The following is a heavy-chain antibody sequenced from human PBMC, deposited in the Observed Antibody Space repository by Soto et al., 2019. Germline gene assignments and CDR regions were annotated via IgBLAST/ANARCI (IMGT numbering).Heavy chain of an antibody. J-gene: IGHJ4*02. CDR2: ISSSGSTI. Sequence: GGSLRLSCAASGSTFSSYEMNWVRQAPGKGLEWVSYISSSGSTIYYADSVKGRFTISRDNAKNSLYLQMNSLRAEDTAVYYCARGLGGGYDRPLDYWGQGTLVTVSS. V-gene: IGHV3-48*03. D-gene: IGHD5-12*01. CDR1: GSTFSSYE. CDR3: ARGLGGGYDRPLDY.